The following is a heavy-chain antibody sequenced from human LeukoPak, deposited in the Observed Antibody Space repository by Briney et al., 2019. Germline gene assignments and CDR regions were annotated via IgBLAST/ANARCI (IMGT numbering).Heavy chain of an antibody. CDR1: GSSISNYY. J-gene: IGHJ4*02. V-gene: IGHV4-4*07. Sequence: SETLSLTCSVSGSSISNYYWSWIRQSAGKGLEWIGRMSSSGTTNYNPSLESRVTMSVDTSKNQFSLKLSSVTAADTAVYYCARESGSSPSYYFDYWGQGTLVTVSS. D-gene: IGHD6-13*01. CDR2: MSSSGTT. CDR3: ARESGSSPSYYFDY.